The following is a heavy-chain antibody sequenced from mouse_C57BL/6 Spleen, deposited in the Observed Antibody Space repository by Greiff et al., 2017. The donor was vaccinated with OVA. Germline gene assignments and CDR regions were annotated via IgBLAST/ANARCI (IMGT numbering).Heavy chain of an antibody. V-gene: IGHV14-2*01. D-gene: IGHD1-1*01. CDR1: GFNIKDYY. CDR3: ACITTVVDWYFDV. J-gene: IGHJ1*03. CDR2: IDPEDGET. Sequence: VQLQQSGAELVKPGASVKLSCTASGFNIKDYYMHWVKQRTEQGLEWIGRIDPEDGETKYAPKFQGKATITADTSSNTGYLQLSSLTSEDTAVYYCACITTVVDWYFDVWGTGTTVTVSS.